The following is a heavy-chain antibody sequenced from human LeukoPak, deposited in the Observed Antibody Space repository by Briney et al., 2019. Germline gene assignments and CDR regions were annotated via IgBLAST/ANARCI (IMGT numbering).Heavy chain of an antibody. V-gene: IGHV4-61*08. D-gene: IGHD1-26*01. CDR2: T. J-gene: IGHJ6*02. Sequence: SETLSLTCTVSGGSISSGDYYWSWIRQPPGTGLHWIGTTYEGASLKSRVTISLDTSKNQFSLRLTSVTAADTAVYYCARVFGRYQEAMDVWGPGITVTVSS. CDR3: ARVFGRYQEAMDV. CDR1: GGSISSGDYY.